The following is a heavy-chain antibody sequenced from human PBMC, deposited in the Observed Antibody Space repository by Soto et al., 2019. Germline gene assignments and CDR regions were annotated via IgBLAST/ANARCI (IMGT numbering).Heavy chain of an antibody. V-gene: IGHV3-15*01. CDR2: IKSKTDGGTT. CDR1: GFTFSNAW. CDR3: TTDLQPYYYGMDV. J-gene: IGHJ6*02. Sequence: GGSLILSCAASGFTFSNAWMSWVRQAPGKGLEWVGRIKSKTDGGTTDYAAPVKGRFTISRDDSKNTLYLQMNSLKTEDTAVYYCTTDLQPYYYGMDVWGQGTTVTVSS.